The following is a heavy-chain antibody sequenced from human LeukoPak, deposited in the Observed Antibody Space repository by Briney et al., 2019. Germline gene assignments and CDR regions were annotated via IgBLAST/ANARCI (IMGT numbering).Heavy chain of an antibody. J-gene: IGHJ4*02. Sequence: GGSLRLSCSASGFTFNNAWMSWVRQAPGKGPEWVGRIKSKSDGGTTDYAAPVKGRFTISRDDSKNTLYLQMNSLKTEDTAVYFCATEYYGAYNFWGQGTLVTVSS. V-gene: IGHV3-15*01. CDR3: ATEYYGAYNF. CDR2: IKSKSDGGTT. CDR1: GFTFNNAW. D-gene: IGHD4-17*01.